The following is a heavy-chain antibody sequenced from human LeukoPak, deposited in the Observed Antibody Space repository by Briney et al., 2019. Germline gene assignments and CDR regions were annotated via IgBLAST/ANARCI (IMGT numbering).Heavy chain of an antibody. V-gene: IGHV3-21*01. CDR2: ISASSKFI. Sequence: GGSLRLSCEASGFTFSSYGMDWVRQAPGKGLEWVSSISASSKFIYYADSVKGRFTISRDNAKNSLYLQINSLRAEDTAVYYCAKPRPRYCSSTSCGYFDLWGRGTLVTVSS. CDR3: AKPRPRYCSSTSCGYFDL. CDR1: GFTFSSYG. J-gene: IGHJ2*01. D-gene: IGHD2-2*01.